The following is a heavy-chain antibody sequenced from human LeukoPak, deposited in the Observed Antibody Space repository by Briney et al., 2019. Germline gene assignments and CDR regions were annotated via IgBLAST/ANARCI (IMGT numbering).Heavy chain of an antibody. Sequence: GGSLRLSCAPSGDSFRSSCMSWVRQAPGKGLEWVSYISSSSSTIYYADPVKGRFTIARDNTKNSLYMQMYWLRAEETAVYYSARDKFIYDSSGYSSFDYWGQGTLVTVSS. CDR3: ARDKFIYDSSGYSSFDY. J-gene: IGHJ4*02. CDR1: GDSFRSSC. CDR2: ISSSSSTI. V-gene: IGHV3-48*01. D-gene: IGHD3-22*01.